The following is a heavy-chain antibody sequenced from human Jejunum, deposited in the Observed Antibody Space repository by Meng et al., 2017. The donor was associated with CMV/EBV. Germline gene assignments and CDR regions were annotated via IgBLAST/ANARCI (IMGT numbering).Heavy chain of an antibody. V-gene: IGHV3-53*01. J-gene: IGHJ4*02. Sequence: SCTASEFSVSRTNMPWVRQAPGKGLEWVSAIYSGNTTYYADSVKGRFTISRDNSKNTLYLQMNSLRAEDTAVYYCAKKYSGSFDYWGQGTLVTVSS. D-gene: IGHD1-26*01. CDR2: IYSGNTT. CDR3: AKKYSGSFDY. CDR1: EFSVSRTN.